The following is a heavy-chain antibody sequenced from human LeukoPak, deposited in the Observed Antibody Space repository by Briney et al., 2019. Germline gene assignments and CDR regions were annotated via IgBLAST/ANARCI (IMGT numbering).Heavy chain of an antibody. CDR1: GGSISSYY. Sequence: SETLSLTCTVSGGSISSYYWSWIRQPPGKGLEWSGYIYYSGSTNYNTSLKSRVTISVDTSKNQFSLKLSSVTAADTAVYYCAREERWLQKRGPYDAFDIWGQGTMVTVSS. J-gene: IGHJ3*02. V-gene: IGHV4-59*01. CDR3: AREERWLQKRGPYDAFDI. CDR2: IYYSGST. D-gene: IGHD5-24*01.